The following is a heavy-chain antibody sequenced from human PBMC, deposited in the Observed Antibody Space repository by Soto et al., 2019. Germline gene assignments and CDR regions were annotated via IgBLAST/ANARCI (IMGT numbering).Heavy chain of an antibody. D-gene: IGHD2-15*01. J-gene: IGHJ6*02. CDR1: GFSLRTSGVG. CDR2: IYWDDDK. CDR3: AHTRPLSGGRRLAWGFGSYYYYGMDV. V-gene: IGHV2-5*02. Sequence: QITLKESGPTLVKPTQTLTLTCTFSGFSLRTSGVGVGWIRQPPGKALEWLALIYWDDDKRYSPSLKSRLTITKDTSKNQVVLTMTNMDPVDTATYYCAHTRPLSGGRRLAWGFGSYYYYGMDVWGQGTTVTVSS.